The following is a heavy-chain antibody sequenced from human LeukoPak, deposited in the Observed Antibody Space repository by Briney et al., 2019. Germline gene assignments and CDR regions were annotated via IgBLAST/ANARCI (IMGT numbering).Heavy chain of an antibody. CDR2: ISSSSSYI. J-gene: IGHJ4*02. CDR1: GFTFSSYS. Sequence: NAGGSLRLSCAASGFTFSSYSMNWVRQAPGKGLEWVSSISSSSSYIYYADSVKGRFTISRDNAKNPLYLQMNSLRAEDTAVYYCARGHSIGGRQQLGLVDYWGQGTLVTVSS. D-gene: IGHD6-13*01. V-gene: IGHV3-21*01. CDR3: ARGHSIGGRQQLGLVDY.